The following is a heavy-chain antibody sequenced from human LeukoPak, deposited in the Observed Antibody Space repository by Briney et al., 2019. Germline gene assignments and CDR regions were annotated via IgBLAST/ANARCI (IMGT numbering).Heavy chain of an antibody. V-gene: IGHV4-59*08. CDR2: IYYSGST. Sequence: SETLSLTCTVSGGSISSYYWSWIRQPPGKGLEWIGYIYYSGSTNYNPSLKSRVTISVDTSKNQFSLKLSSVTAADTAVYYCARLVKVTYYYGMGVWGQGTTVTVSS. CDR3: ARLVKVTYYYGMGV. CDR1: GGSISSYY. D-gene: IGHD2-21*01. J-gene: IGHJ6*02.